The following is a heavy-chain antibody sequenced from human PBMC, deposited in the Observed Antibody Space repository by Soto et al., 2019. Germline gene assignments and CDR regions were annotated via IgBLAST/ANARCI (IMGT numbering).Heavy chain of an antibody. V-gene: IGHV4-38-2*02. CDR2: IYQSGNT. CDR3: VRGKVNFDY. J-gene: IGHJ4*02. Sequence: SETLSLTCIVSDYSISSGYHWGWLRQPPGKGLECIGTIYQSGNTYYNPSLKSRVILSIDTSKNQFSLKLSTVTAADTAVYYCVRGKVNFDYWGKGILVTVSS. CDR1: DYSISSGYH.